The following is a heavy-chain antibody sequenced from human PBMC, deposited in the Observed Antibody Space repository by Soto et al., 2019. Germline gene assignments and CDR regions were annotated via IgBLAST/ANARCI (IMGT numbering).Heavy chain of an antibody. CDR1: GGSISSFY. D-gene: IGHD2-15*01. Sequence: EQLQESGPGLAKPSETLSLTCTVSGGSISSFYWSWIRQPPGKGLEWIGNVFYSGSTIYNPSLKSRVTISVDTSKNQFSLNLSSVTAADTAVYYCAKEICDPNGCYGRWLDPWGQGTLVTVSS. J-gene: IGHJ5*02. CDR3: AKEICDPNGCYGRWLDP. CDR2: VFYSGST. V-gene: IGHV4-59*01.